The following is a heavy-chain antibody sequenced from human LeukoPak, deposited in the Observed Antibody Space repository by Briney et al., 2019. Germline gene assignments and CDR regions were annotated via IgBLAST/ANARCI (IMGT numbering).Heavy chain of an antibody. CDR2: IRSKVYGGTT. J-gene: IGHJ2*01. V-gene: IGHV3-49*04. CDR3: TREVQWLVGGYFDL. D-gene: IGHD6-19*01. Sequence: GGSLRLSCAASGFTFGDYAMSWVRQAPGKGLEWVGFIRSKVYGGTTEYAASVKGRFTISRDDSKSIAYLQMNSLKTEDTAVYYCTREVQWLVGGYFDLWGRGTLVTVSS. CDR1: GFTFGDYA.